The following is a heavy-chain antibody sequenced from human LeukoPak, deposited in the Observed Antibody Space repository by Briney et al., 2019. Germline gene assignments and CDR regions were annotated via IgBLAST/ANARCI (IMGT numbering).Heavy chain of an antibody. CDR1: GGSISSGGYY. CDR3: ARVVWFGELRGMDV. V-gene: IGHV4-31*03. J-gene: IGHJ6*02. D-gene: IGHD3-10*01. Sequence: SETLSLTCTVSGGSISSGGYYWSWIRQHPGKGLEWIGYIYYSGSTYYNPSLKSRVIISVDTSMNQFSLKLSSVTAADTAVYYCARVVWFGELRGMDVWGQGTTVTVSS. CDR2: IYYSGST.